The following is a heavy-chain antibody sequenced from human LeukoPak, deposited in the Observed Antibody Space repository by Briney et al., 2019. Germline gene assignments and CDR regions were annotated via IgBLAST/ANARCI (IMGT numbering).Heavy chain of an antibody. Sequence: ASVKVSCKASGYTFTGYYMHWVRQAPGQGLEWMGRINPNSGGTNYAQKFQGRVTMTRDTTISTDYMELSRLRSDDTAVYYCAREPFTIFGVVIPKGGFADYWGQGTLVTVSS. V-gene: IGHV1-2*06. J-gene: IGHJ4*02. D-gene: IGHD3-3*01. CDR3: AREPFTIFGVVIPKGGFADY. CDR2: INPNSGGT. CDR1: GYTFTGYY.